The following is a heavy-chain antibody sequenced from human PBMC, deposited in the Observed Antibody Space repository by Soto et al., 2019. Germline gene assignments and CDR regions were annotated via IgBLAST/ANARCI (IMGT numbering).Heavy chain of an antibody. D-gene: IGHD6-19*01. Sequence: GASVKVSCKASCYTFTSYGISWVGKAPGQGLEWKGRISAYNGNTNYAQKLQGRVTMTTDTSTSTAYMELRSLRSDDTAVYYCARERRIAVAGRFYYYGMDVWGQGTTVTVSS. CDR3: ARERRIAVAGRFYYYGMDV. CDR2: ISAYNGNT. CDR1: CYTFTSYG. J-gene: IGHJ6*02. V-gene: IGHV1-18*01.